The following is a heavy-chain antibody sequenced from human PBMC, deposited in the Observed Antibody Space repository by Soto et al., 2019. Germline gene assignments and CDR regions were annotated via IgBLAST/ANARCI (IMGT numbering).Heavy chain of an antibody. CDR2: ISGSGAYT. D-gene: IGHD2-2*01. J-gene: IGHJ4*02. V-gene: IGHV3-23*01. CDR1: GFTFSNFV. CDR3: ARDRHPYSTKYYFDY. Sequence: GGSLRLSCEASGFTFSNFVMNWVRQPPGKGLEWVSSISGSGAYTYYADSVQGRFTISRDNSKNTLNLQMNSLRAEDTAVYYCARDRHPYSTKYYFDYWGQGTLVTVSS.